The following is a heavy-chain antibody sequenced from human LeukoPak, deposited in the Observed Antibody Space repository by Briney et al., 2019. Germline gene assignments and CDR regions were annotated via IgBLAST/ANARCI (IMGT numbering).Heavy chain of an antibody. D-gene: IGHD3-10*01. Sequence: GGSLRLSCAASGFIFSSYWMHWVRHAPGKGVAWVSRINTDGSSTSYADSVKGRFTISRDNAKNSLYLQMNSLRAEDTALYYCARDPGAADYWGQGTLVTVSS. V-gene: IGHV3-74*01. J-gene: IGHJ4*02. CDR2: INTDGSST. CDR3: ARDPGAADY. CDR1: GFIFSSYW.